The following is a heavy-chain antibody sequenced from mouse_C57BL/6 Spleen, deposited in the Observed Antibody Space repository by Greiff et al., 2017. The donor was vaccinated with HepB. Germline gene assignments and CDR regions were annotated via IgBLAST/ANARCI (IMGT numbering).Heavy chain of an antibody. CDR3: ARSPSNWDWFAY. Sequence: QVQLKQSGPELVKPGASVKISCKASGYAFSSSWMNWVKQRPGKGLEWIGRIYPGDGDTNYNGKFKGKATLTADKSSSTAYMQLSSLTSEDSAVYFCARSPSNWDWFAYWGQGTLVTVSA. V-gene: IGHV1-82*01. CDR2: IYPGDGDT. CDR1: GYAFSSSW. D-gene: IGHD4-1*01. J-gene: IGHJ3*01.